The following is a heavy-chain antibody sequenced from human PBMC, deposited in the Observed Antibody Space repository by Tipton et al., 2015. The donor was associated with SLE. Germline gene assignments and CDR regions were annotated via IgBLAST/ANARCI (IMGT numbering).Heavy chain of an antibody. D-gene: IGHD3-22*01. CDR2: IYYSGST. Sequence: LRLSCAASGFTFSDYYMSWIRQAPGKGLEWIGYIYYSGSTNYNPSLKSRVTISVDTSKNQFSLKLSSLTAADTAVYYCARVIVSHYYDTSGLLDYWGQGTLVTVSS. CDR3: ARVIVSHYYDTSGLLDY. J-gene: IGHJ4*02. CDR1: GFTFSDYY. V-gene: IGHV4-59*01.